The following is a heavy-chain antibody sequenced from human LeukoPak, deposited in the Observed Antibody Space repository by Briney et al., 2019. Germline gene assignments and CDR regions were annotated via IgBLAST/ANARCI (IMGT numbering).Heavy chain of an antibody. CDR3: ARDRLLSPVCAFDY. CDR1: GFTFSSYS. V-gene: IGHV3-21*01. J-gene: IGHJ4*02. CDR2: ISSSSSYI. Sequence: GGSLRLSCAASGFTFSSYSMNWVRQAPGKGLEWVSSISSSSSYIYYADSVKGRFTISRDNAKNSLYLRMNSLRAEDTAVYYCARDRLLSPVCAFDYWGQGTLVTVSS. D-gene: IGHD2/OR15-2a*01.